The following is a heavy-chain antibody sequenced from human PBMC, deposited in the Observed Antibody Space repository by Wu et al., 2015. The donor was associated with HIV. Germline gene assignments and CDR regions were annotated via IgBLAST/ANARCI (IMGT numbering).Heavy chain of an antibody. D-gene: IGHD6-19*01. Sequence: QVQLVQSGAEVRKPGASVKVSCKASGYTFTSYGISWVRQAPGQGLEWMGWISAYNNNTKYVEKLQDRLTMTTDTSRSTAYMELRSLNSDDTAVYYCVRDQQWPTEYYHYYGMDVWGQGTTVTVSS. J-gene: IGHJ6*02. V-gene: IGHV1-18*01. CDR2: ISAYNNNT. CDR1: GYTFTSYG. CDR3: VRDQQWPTEYYHYYGMDV.